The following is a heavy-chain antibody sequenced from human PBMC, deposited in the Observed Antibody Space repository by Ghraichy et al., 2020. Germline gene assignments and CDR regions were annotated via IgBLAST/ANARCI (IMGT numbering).Heavy chain of an antibody. CDR3: ARFRPFDY. Sequence: LSLTCAAAGFTFSNYWMSWVRQAPGKGLEWVANIKEDGSEKYYGDSVKGRFTIFRDNAMNSVYLQMNSLRAEDTAVYYCARFRPFDYWGQGTLVTVSS. CDR2: IKEDGSEK. V-gene: IGHV3-7*01. CDR1: GFTFSNYW. J-gene: IGHJ4*02.